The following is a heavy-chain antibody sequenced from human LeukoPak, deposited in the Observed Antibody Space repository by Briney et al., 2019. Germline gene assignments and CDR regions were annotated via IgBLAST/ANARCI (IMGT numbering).Heavy chain of an antibody. CDR1: GFTFSSYS. D-gene: IGHD3-3*01. CDR3: ARDHDFWTIDY. CDR2: VSSSSSYI. Sequence: GGSLRLSCAASGFTFSSYSMNWVRQAPGKGLEWVSSVSSSSSYIYYADSVKGRFTISRDNAKNSLYLQMNSLRAEDTAVYYCARDHDFWTIDYWGQGTLVTVSS. V-gene: IGHV3-21*01. J-gene: IGHJ4*02.